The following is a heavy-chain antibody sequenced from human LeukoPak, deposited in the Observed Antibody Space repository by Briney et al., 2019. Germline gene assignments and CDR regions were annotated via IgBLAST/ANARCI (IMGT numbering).Heavy chain of an antibody. J-gene: IGHJ3*02. CDR3: ARRRAYSGSYGDAFDI. CDR1: GYSFTSYW. D-gene: IGHD1-26*01. CDR2: IYPGDSDT. V-gene: IGHV5-51*01. Sequence: GESLKISCKGSGYSFTSYWIGWVRQMPGKGLKWMGIIYPGDSDTRYSPSFQGQVTISADKSISTAYLQWSSLKASDTAMYYCARRRAYSGSYGDAFDIWGQGTMVTVSS.